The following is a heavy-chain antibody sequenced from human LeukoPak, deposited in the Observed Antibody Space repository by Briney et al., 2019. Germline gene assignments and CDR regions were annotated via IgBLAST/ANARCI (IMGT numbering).Heavy chain of an antibody. CDR2: ISSGGTI. J-gene: IGHJ4*02. D-gene: IGHD6-19*01. Sequence: GGSLRLSCAASDFTVDNYYMSWVRQAPGKGLEWVSLISSGGTIYYADSVKGRFTISRDNSKNTLYLQMSSLRGEDTAVYYCAKVSSGWSLDYWGQGTLVTVSS. V-gene: IGHV3-53*01. CDR1: DFTVDNYY. CDR3: AKVSSGWSLDY.